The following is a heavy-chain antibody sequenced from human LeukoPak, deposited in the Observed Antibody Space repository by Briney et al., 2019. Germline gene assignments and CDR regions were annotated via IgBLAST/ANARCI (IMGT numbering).Heavy chain of an antibody. D-gene: IGHD5-18*01. CDR3: ARVADTALANDY. CDR1: GSTFSDYS. V-gene: IGHV3-21*01. Sequence: PEGSLRLSCAASGSTFSDYSVNWVRQAPGKGLEWVSSISSSSSYIYYADSVKGRFTISRDNAKNSLYLQMNSLRAEDTAMYYCARVADTALANDYWGQGTLVTVSS. J-gene: IGHJ4*02. CDR2: ISSSSSYI.